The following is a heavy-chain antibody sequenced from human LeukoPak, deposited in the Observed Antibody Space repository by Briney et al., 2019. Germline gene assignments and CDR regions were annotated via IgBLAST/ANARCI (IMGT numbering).Heavy chain of an antibody. CDR1: GGSLSSYY. CDR3: ARGDTSGHHDR. Sequence: SETLFLTCTVSGGSLSSYYWSWIRQPAGKGLEWIGRIYSSGSTNYNPSLKSRVTMSVDTSKNHFSLKLSSVTAADTAVYYCARGDTSGHHDRWGQGTPVTVSS. D-gene: IGHD3-22*01. V-gene: IGHV4-4*07. J-gene: IGHJ4*02. CDR2: IYSSGST.